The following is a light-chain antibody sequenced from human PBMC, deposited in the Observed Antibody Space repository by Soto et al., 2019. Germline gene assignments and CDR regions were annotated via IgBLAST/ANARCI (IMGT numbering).Light chain of an antibody. CDR2: GAS. J-gene: IGKJ5*01. Sequence: TQSLDTLSASPGERATLSCRASQSTSTLLAWYQQKPGQAPRLLMYGASSRATGFPDRFSGSGSGTEFTLTISSLHSEDFAVYYCQQYYDWPITFGQGTRLDIK. CDR1: QSTSTL. V-gene: IGKV3-15*01. CDR3: QQYYDWPIT.